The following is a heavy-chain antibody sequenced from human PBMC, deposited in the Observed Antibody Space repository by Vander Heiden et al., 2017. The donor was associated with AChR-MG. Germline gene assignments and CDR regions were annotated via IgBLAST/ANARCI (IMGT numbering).Heavy chain of an antibody. J-gene: IGHJ5*02. V-gene: IGHV3-49*04. CDR3: TREVVVAAHWFDP. CDR1: GFTVGDPA. D-gene: IGHD2-15*01. Sequence: EVQPVESGGGLVQPGRSLRLSCTASGFTVGDPAISWVSQAPVRGLEWVGFIRSKAYGGTAGYAASVKGRFTISREDSKSIAYLQMNSLKTEDTAVYYCTREVVVAAHWFDPWGQGTLVTVSS. CDR2: IRSKAYGGTA.